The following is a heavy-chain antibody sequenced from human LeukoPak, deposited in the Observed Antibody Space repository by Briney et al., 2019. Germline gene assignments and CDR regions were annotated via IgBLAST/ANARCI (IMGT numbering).Heavy chain of an antibody. CDR3: VRGTSDTVTDDLDY. V-gene: IGHV3-21*01. CDR1: GFTFSIYS. CDR2: ISGDSSGM. Sequence: GGSLRLSCAVSGFTFSIYSMYWVRQTAGRGLEWVSSISGDSSGMYYRDSVKGRFTISRDNAKNLLYLQMNSLRAEDTAVYYCVRGTSDTVTDDLDYWGPGTVVTVSS. J-gene: IGHJ4*02. D-gene: IGHD4-17*01.